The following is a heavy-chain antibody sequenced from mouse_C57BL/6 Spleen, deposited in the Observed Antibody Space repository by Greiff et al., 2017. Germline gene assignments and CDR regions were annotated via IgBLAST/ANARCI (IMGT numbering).Heavy chain of an antibody. CDR2: IWSGGST. CDR1: GFSLTSYG. Sequence: VQVVESGPGLVQPSQSLSITCTVSGFSLTSYGVHWVRQSPGKGLEWLGVIWSGGSTDYNAAFISRLSISKDNSKSQVFFKMNSLQADDTAIYYCASHHGFAYWGQGTLVTVSA. CDR3: ASHHGFAY. J-gene: IGHJ3*01. V-gene: IGHV2-2*01.